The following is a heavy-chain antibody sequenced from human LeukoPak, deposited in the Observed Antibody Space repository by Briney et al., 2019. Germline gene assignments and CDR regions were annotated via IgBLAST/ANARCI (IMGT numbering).Heavy chain of an antibody. V-gene: IGHV4-59*01. CDR3: ARFTEVAGPYYFDY. CDR1: GGSISSYY. CDR2: IYYSGST. J-gene: IGHJ4*02. D-gene: IGHD6-19*01. Sequence: SETLSLTCSVSGGSISSYYWSWIRQPPGKGLEWIGYIYYSGSTNYNPSLKSRVTISVDTSKNQFSLKVSSVTAADTAVYYCARFTEVAGPYYFDYRGQGTLVIVSS.